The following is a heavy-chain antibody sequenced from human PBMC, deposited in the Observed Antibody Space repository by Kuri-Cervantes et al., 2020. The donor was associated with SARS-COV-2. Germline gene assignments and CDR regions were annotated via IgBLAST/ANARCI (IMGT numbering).Heavy chain of an antibody. CDR3: ATTYYYDSSGYYPEDY. D-gene: IGHD3-22*01. CDR1: GFTFSSYG. Sequence: ETLSLTCAASGFTFSSYGMHWVRQAPGKGLEWVANIKQDGSEKDSVDSVKGRFTISRDNAKNTLYLQMNSLRAEDTAVYYCATTYYYDSSGYYPEDYWGQGTLVTVSS. V-gene: IGHV3-7*01. J-gene: IGHJ4*02. CDR2: IKQDGSEK.